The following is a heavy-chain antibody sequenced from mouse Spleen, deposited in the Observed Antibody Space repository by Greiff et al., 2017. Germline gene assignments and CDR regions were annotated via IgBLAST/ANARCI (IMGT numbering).Heavy chain of an antibody. CDR1: GFSLTSYA. Sequence: VQLQQSGPGLVAPSQSLSITCTVSGFSLTSYAISWVRQPPGKGLEWLGVIWTGGGTNYNSALKSRLSISKDNSKSQVFLKMNSLQTVDTARYYCARPEDFLDSSGYALAYWGQGTLVTVSA. CDR3: ARPEDFLDSSGYALAY. D-gene: IGHD3-2*01. J-gene: IGHJ3*01. V-gene: IGHV2-9-1*01. CDR2: IWTGGGT.